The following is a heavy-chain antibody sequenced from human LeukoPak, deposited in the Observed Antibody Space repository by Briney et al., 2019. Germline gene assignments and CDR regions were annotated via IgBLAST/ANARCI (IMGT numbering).Heavy chain of an antibody. CDR1: GFNFNTYW. V-gene: IGHV3-74*01. D-gene: IGHD1/OR15-1a*01. J-gene: IGHJ5*02. CDR3: VRDRGWNIDL. CDR2: IKTDGTYT. Sequence: GGSLRLSCVASGFNFNTYWMHWVRQVPGKGLMSVSRIKTDGTYTNYAGSVKGRFTISRDNAKHTLYLQMNSLRVEDAAVYYCVRDRGWNIDLWGQGTLVTVSS.